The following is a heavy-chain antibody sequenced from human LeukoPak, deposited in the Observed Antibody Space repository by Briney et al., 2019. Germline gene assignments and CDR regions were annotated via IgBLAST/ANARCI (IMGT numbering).Heavy chain of an antibody. CDR1: GGSISSSSYY. J-gene: IGHJ5*02. Sequence: SETLSLTCTVSGGSISSSSYYWGWIRQPPGKGLEWIGTIYHSGSTYYNPSLKSRVTISVDTSKNQFSLKLSSVTAADTAVYYCARGYSSSWYFNWFDPWGQGTLVTVSS. CDR3: ARGYSSSWYFNWFDP. V-gene: IGHV4-39*07. D-gene: IGHD6-13*01. CDR2: IYHSGST.